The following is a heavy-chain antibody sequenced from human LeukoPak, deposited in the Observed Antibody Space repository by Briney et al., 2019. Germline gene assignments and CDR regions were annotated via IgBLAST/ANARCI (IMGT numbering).Heavy chain of an antibody. D-gene: IGHD1-1*01. CDR3: AKGGSNNWSFDN. CDR2: IRYDGRNK. Sequence: GGSLRLSCAAAGLTFSNYGMHWVRQAPGKGLQWVAYIRYDGRNKYSADSVKGRFTIYRDNSKSTLYLQMNSLRPEDTAVYYCAKGGSNNWSFDNWGQGTLVTVSS. V-gene: IGHV3-30*02. J-gene: IGHJ4*02. CDR1: GLTFSNYG.